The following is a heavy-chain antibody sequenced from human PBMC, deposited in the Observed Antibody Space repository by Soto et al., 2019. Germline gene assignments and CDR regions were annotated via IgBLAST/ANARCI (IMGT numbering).Heavy chain of an antibody. V-gene: IGHV1-3*01. CDR2: INAGNGNT. Sequence: QVQLVQSGAEVKKPGASVKVSCKASGYTFTSYAMNWVRQAPGQRLEWMGWINAGNGNTKYSQKFQGRVTITRDTAASQAYLEHSRMNSVDTAVYYRARDSYRSTGYFGHYCRQGPLLTVSS. D-gene: IGHD3-22*01. CDR3: ARDSYRSTGYFGHY. CDR1: GYTFTSYA. J-gene: IGHJ4*02.